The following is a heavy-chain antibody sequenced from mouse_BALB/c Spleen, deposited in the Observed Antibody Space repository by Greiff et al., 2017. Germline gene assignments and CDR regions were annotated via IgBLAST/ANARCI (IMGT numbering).Heavy chain of an antibody. CDR2: ISYSGST. D-gene: IGHD1-1*01. J-gene: IGHJ3*01. CDR1: GYSITSDYA. V-gene: IGHV3-2*02. CDR3: ARDDYYGSSSFAY. Sequence: EVMLVESGPGLVKPSQSLSLTCTVTGYSITSDYAWNWIRQFPGNKLEWMGYISYSGSTSYNPSLKSRISITRDTSKNQFFLQLNSVTTEDTATYYCARDDYYGSSSFAYWGQGTLVTVSA.